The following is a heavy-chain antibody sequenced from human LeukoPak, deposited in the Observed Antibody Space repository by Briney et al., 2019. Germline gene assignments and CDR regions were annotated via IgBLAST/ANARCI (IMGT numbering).Heavy chain of an antibody. J-gene: IGHJ5*02. CDR2: IYTSGST. Sequence: SETLSLTCTVSGGSISSGSYYWSWIRQPAGKGLEWIGRIYTSGSTNYNPSLKSRVTISVDTSKNQFSLKLSSVTAADTAVYYCATIRYFDWSWGQGTLVTVSS. D-gene: IGHD3-9*01. CDR1: GGSISSGSYY. V-gene: IGHV4-61*02. CDR3: ATIRYFDWS.